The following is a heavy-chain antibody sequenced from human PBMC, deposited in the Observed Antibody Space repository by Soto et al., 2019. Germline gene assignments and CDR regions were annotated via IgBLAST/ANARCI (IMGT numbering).Heavy chain of an antibody. V-gene: IGHV4-34*01. CDR1: GGSFSSYY. D-gene: IGHD6-19*01. J-gene: IGHJ6*02. Sequence: SETLSLTCAVYGGSFSSYYWSWIRQPQGKGLEWIGEINHSGSTNYNPSLNSRVTISVDTSKNQFSLKLSSVTAAATAVYYCAREVAGNGSGGPSGMDVWGQGTTVTVSS. CDR3: AREVAGNGSGGPSGMDV. CDR2: INHSGST.